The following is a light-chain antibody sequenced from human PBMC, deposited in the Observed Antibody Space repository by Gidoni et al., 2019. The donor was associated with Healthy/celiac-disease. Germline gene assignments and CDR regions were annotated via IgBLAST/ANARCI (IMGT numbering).Light chain of an antibody. J-gene: IGKJ1*01. Sequence: DIQMTQSPSSVSASVGDRVTITCRASQGISSWLAWHQQKPGKAPKLLIYAASSLQRGGPSRFSGSGSGTDFTLTISSLQPEDFATYYCQQSNSFPQTFGQGTKVEIK. CDR2: AAS. CDR3: QQSNSFPQT. V-gene: IGKV1-12*01. CDR1: QGISSW.